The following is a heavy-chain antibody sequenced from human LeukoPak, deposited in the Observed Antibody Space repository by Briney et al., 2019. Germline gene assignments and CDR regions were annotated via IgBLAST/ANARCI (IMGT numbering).Heavy chain of an antibody. Sequence: GGSLRLSCAASGFTFSSYAMSWVRQAPGKGLEWVSAISGSGGSTYYADSVKGRFTISRDNSKNTLYLQMNSLRAEDTAVYYCAAYYDFWSGDESPPGFDYWGQGTLVTVSS. CDR3: AAYYDFWSGDESPPGFDY. CDR2: ISGSGGST. V-gene: IGHV3-23*01. J-gene: IGHJ4*02. CDR1: GFTFSSYA. D-gene: IGHD3-3*01.